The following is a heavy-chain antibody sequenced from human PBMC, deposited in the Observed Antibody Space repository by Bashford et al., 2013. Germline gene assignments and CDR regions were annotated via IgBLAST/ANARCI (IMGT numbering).Heavy chain of an antibody. D-gene: IGHD3-10*01. Sequence: SGSVKVSCKASGYTFTGYYMHWVRQAPGQGLEWMGWINPNSGGTNYAQKFQGRVTMTRDTSISTAYMELSRLRSDDTAVYYCARAGNGSPQTYWYFDLWGRGTLVTVSS. V-gene: IGHV1-2*02. J-gene: IGHJ2*01. CDR2: INPNSGGT. CDR1: GYTFTGYY. CDR3: ARAGNGSPQTYWYFDL.